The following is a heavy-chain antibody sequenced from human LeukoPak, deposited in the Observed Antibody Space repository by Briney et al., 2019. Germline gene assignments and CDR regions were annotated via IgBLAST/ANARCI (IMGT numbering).Heavy chain of an antibody. V-gene: IGHV3-21*01. CDR3: AKKPRLQLVQEGAFDI. CDR2: ISSSSSYI. J-gene: IGHJ3*02. D-gene: IGHD6-6*01. Sequence: PGGSLRLSCAASGFTFSSYSMNWVRQAPGKGLEWVSSISSSSSYIYYADSVKGRFTISRDNSKNTLYLQMNSLRAEDTAVYYCAKKPRLQLVQEGAFDIWGQGTMVTVSS. CDR1: GFTFSSYS.